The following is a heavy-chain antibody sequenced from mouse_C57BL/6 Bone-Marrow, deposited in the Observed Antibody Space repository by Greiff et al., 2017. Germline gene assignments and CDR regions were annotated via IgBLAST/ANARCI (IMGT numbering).Heavy chain of an antibody. CDR3: ARIHYGSSYGFAY. CDR1: GYTFTSYW. V-gene: IGHV1-69*01. CDR2: IDPSDSYT. D-gene: IGHD1-1*01. Sequence: VQLQQPGAELVMPGASVKLSCKASGYTFTSYWMHWVKQRPGQGLEWIGEIDPSDSYTNYNQKFKGKSTLTVDKSSSTAYMQLSSLTSEDSAVYYCARIHYGSSYGFAYWGQGTLVTVSA. J-gene: IGHJ3*01.